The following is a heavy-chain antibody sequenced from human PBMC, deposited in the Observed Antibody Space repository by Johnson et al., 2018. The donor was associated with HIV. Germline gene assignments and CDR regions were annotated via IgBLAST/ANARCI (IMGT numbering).Heavy chain of an antibody. J-gene: IGHJ3*02. CDR3: ARDVGAFDI. CDR1: GFTFRAYG. CDR2: ISYDGSNK. V-gene: IGHV3-30*03. Sequence: QVQLVESGGGVVQPGTSLRLSCAASGFTFRAYGMHWVRQAPGKGLEWVAVISYDGSNKYYADSVKGRFTISRDNSKNTLYLQMDSLRTEDTAVYYCARDVGAFDIWGQGTMVTVSS.